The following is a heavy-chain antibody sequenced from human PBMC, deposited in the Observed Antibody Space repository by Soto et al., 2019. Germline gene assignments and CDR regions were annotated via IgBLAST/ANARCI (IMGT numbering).Heavy chain of an antibody. Sequence: QVQLVQSGAEVKKPGASVKVSYKASGYTFTTYGITWVRQAPGQGLEWMGWISAYSGNTNYAQKLQCRLTVTTDTSTNTAYMDLRSLRSDDTAVYYCARVVKAGDYGDYGRYYFDYWGHGTLVTVSS. J-gene: IGHJ4*01. CDR3: ARVVKAGDYGDYGRYYFDY. CDR2: ISAYSGNT. CDR1: GYTFTTYG. V-gene: IGHV1-18*04. D-gene: IGHD4-17*01.